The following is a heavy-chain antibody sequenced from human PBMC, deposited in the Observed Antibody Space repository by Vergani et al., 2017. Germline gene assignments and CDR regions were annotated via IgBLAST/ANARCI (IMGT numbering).Heavy chain of an antibody. J-gene: IGHJ4*02. CDR2: ISAYNGNT. V-gene: IGHV1-18*01. D-gene: IGHD3-22*01. CDR3: TRGWYYGSIAYWSY. CDR1: GYTFTSYG. Sequence: QVQLVQSGAEVKKPGASVKVSCKASGYTFTSYGISWVRQAPGQGLEWMGWISAYNGNTNYAQKVQGRVTMTTDTSTSPVYMELSSLRSEDTAVYYCTRGWYYGSIAYWSYWGQGTLVNVSS.